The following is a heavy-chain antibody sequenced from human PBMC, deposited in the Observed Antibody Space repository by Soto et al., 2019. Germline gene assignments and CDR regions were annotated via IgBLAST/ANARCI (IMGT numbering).Heavy chain of an antibody. Sequence: EVQLLESGGGLVQPGGSLRLSCAASGFTFSSYAMSWVRQAPGKGLEWVSAISGSGGSTYYADSVKGRFTISRDNSKNTLYLQMNSLRAEDTAVYYCAKSCGDYPYYYYGMDVWGQGTTVTVSS. J-gene: IGHJ6*02. V-gene: IGHV3-23*01. CDR1: GFTFSSYA. D-gene: IGHD2-21*02. CDR3: AKSCGDYPYYYYGMDV. CDR2: ISGSGGST.